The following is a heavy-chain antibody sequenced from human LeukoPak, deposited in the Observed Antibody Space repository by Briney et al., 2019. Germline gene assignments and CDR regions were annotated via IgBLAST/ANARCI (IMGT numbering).Heavy chain of an antibody. J-gene: IGHJ5*02. CDR1: GYTFSSHD. D-gene: IGHD1-1*01. V-gene: IGHV1-8*01. CDR3: VRAVTTSRFSHWFDP. Sequence: ASVKVSCKASGYTFSSHDINWVRQATGQGLDWMGWMNPNSGHTGYAQKFQGRVTMTRDTSISTVYMELSSLRSEDTAVYYCVRAVTTSRFSHWFDPWGQGTPVTVSS. CDR2: MNPNSGHT.